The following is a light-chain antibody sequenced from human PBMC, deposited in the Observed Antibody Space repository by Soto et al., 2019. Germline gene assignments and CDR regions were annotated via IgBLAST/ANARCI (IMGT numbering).Light chain of an antibody. CDR3: QQSYSTPWT. V-gene: IGKV1-39*01. CDR2: ASS. Sequence: DIQMSQSPSSLSASVGDRVTITCRASQSISSYLNWYQQKPGKAPKLLIYASSSLQSGVPSRFSGSGSGTDFTLTISNLQPEDFATYYCQQSYSTPWTFXQGTKVDIK. CDR1: QSISSY. J-gene: IGKJ1*01.